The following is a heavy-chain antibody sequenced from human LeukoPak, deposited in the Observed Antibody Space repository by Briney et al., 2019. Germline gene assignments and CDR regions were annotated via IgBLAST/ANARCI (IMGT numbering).Heavy chain of an antibody. CDR2: IYTSGST. CDR1: GGSISSYY. CDR3: ARVGSSGSGIYYPDY. V-gene: IGHV4-4*07. D-gene: IGHD3-10*01. J-gene: IGHJ4*02. Sequence: PSETLSLTCTVSGGSISSYYWSWIRQPAGKGLEWIGRIYTSGSTSYNPSLKSRVTMSVDTSKNQFSLKLSSVTAADTAVYYCARVGSSGSGIYYPDYWGQGTLVPVSS.